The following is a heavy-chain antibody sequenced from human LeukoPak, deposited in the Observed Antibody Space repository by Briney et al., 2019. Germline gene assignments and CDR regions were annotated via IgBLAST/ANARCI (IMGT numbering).Heavy chain of an antibody. CDR2: ISYDGSNK. CDR3: AKDGSSYGDRFDY. CDR1: GYSFSNYW. J-gene: IGHJ4*02. D-gene: IGHD4-17*01. Sequence: GASLKISCKGSGYSFSNYWIGWVRQAPGKGLEWVAVISYDGSNKYYADSVKGRFTISRDNSKNMLYLQMNSLRAEDTAVYYCAKDGSSYGDRFDYWGQGTLVTVSS. V-gene: IGHV3-30*18.